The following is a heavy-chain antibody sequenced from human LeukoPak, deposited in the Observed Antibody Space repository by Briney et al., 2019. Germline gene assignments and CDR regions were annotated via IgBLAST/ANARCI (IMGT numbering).Heavy chain of an antibody. CDR3: ARGYGQWAY. CDR2: ISGSGDST. J-gene: IGHJ4*02. CDR1: GFTFSNYC. V-gene: IGHV3-23*01. D-gene: IGHD2-8*01. Sequence: GGSLRLSCAASGFTFSNYCVTWVRQAPGKALEWVSSISGSGDSTYYADSVKGRFTISRDNSKNTLYLQMNSLRAEDTALYYCARGYGQWAYWGQGTLVTVSS.